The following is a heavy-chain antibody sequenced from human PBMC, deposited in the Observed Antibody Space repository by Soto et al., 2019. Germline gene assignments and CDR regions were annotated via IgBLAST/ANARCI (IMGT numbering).Heavy chain of an antibody. J-gene: IGHJ3*01. V-gene: IGHV3-74*01. CDR3: ARGDRGAFDL. D-gene: IGHD1-26*01. Sequence: EVQLVESGGGLVQPGESLRLSCAASGFTFSYYWMHWVRQAPGKGLVWVSRIHSDGSSTTYADSVKGRFTISRDNARNTLYLQMNRLRAEDTAVYYCARGDRGAFDLWGQGTGVTVAS. CDR1: GFTFSYYW. CDR2: IHSDGSST.